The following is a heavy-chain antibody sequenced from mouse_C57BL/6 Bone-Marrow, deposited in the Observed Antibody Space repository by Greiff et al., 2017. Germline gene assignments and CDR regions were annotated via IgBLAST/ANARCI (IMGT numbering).Heavy chain of an antibody. D-gene: IGHD2-1*01. J-gene: IGHJ3*01. Sequence: VQLQQSGAELARPGASVKLSCKASGYTFTSYGISWVKQRPGQGLEWIGEIYPRSGNTYYNEKFKGKATLTADKSSSTAYMELRSLTSEDSAVYFGASGGVYYGTPFAYWGQGTLVTVSA. CDR3: ASGGVYYGTPFAY. CDR2: IYPRSGNT. V-gene: IGHV1-81*01. CDR1: GYTFTSYG.